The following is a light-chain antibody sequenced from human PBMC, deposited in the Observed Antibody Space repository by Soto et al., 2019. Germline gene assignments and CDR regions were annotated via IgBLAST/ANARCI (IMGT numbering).Light chain of an antibody. CDR1: QSINSE. CDR3: KRGNNCPLS. V-gene: IGKV3-15*01. Sequence: EIVMTQSPATLSLSPGERAALSCRASQSINSELAWYQQKPGQPPRLLIYGASTRATGVPARFTGSESGSEFALTIRGLQSEVSAVYSCKRGNNCPLSFGRGTRREI. J-gene: IGKJ2*01. CDR2: GAS.